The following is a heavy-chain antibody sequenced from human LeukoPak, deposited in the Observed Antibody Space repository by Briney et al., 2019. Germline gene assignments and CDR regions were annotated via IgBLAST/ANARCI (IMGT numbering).Heavy chain of an antibody. CDR3: ASHSSSWYGFDY. V-gene: IGHV3-53*01. D-gene: IGHD6-13*01. CDR1: GFTVSSNH. CDR2: IYSGGST. J-gene: IGHJ4*02. Sequence: GGSLRLSCAASGFTVSSNHMSWVRQGPGKGLEWVSVIYSGGSTYYADSVKGRFTISRDNSKNTLYLQMNSLRAEDTAVYCCASHSSSWYGFDYWGQGTLVTVSS.